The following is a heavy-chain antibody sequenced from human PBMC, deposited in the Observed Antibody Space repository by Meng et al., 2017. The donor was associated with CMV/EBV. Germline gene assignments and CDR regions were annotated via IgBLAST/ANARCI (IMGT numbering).Heavy chain of an antibody. CDR1: GFTSSNAW. V-gene: IGHV3-15*01. J-gene: IGHJ6*02. CDR2: IKIKTVGETT. D-gene: IGHD3-22*01. CDR3: TTSDSSGYYRYYYYGMDV. Sequence: GGSLRLSCAASGFTSSNAWLGWVRQPPGKGLEWVGRIKIKTVGETTDYPAPVKGRFTISRDDSKNTLYLQMNSLKTEDTAVYYCTTSDSSGYYRYYYYGMDVWGQGTTVTVSS.